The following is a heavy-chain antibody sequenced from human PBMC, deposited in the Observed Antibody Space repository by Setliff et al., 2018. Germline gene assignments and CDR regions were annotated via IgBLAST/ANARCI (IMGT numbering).Heavy chain of an antibody. CDR3: TTGATI. J-gene: IGHJ3*02. Sequence: PGGSLRLSCAASGFAFSTYRMNWVRQVPGKGLEWVGRIKSITYHGTIDYAAPVEGRFTISRDDSRNTLSLQMNSLKTEDTAVYYCTTGATIWGQGTMVTVS. CDR1: GFAFSTYR. V-gene: IGHV3-15*01. CDR2: IKSITYHGTI.